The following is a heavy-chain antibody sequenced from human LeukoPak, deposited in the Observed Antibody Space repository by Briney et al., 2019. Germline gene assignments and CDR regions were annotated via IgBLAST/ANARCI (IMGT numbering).Heavy chain of an antibody. CDR1: GYTFTSYG. D-gene: IGHD4-17*01. J-gene: IGHJ5*02. Sequence: GASVKVSCKASGYTFTSYGISWVRQAPGQGLEWMGWISAYNGNTNYAQKFQGRVTMTRDTSISTAYMELSRLRSDDTAVYYCARAPDYGDYFRFDPWGQGTLVTVSS. CDR2: ISAYNGNT. CDR3: ARAPDYGDYFRFDP. V-gene: IGHV1-18*01.